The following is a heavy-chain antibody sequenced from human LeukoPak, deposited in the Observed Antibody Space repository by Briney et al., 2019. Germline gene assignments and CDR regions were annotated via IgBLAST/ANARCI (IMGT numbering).Heavy chain of an antibody. J-gene: IGHJ4*02. D-gene: IGHD6-19*01. V-gene: IGHV1-46*01. CDR1: GYSFTTYY. Sequence: ASVKVSCKVSGYSFTTYYIHWVRQAPGQGLEWMGFINPSGGSTSYAQKFQGRVTMTRDTSIRTAYMELRSLRSEDTAVYYCARQMGQWLEDWGQGTLVTVSA. CDR2: INPSGGST. CDR3: ARQMGQWLED.